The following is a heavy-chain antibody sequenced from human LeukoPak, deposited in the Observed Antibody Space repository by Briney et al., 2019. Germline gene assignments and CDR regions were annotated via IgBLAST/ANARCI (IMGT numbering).Heavy chain of an antibody. D-gene: IGHD6-6*01. CDR3: ARARRIAARPEDSRFDP. Sequence: SETLSLTCGVSGGAITNYYWNWIRQAPGKGLEWLGYIYYTGSTTYNPSVKSRITISLDTSKNQFSLKLSSVTAADTAVYYCARARRIAARPEDSRFDPWGQGTLVTVSS. J-gene: IGHJ5*02. CDR2: IYYTGST. V-gene: IGHV4-59*12. CDR1: GGAITNYY.